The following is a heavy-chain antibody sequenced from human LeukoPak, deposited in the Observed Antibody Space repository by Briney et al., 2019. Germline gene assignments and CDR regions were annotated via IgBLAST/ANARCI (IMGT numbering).Heavy chain of an antibody. V-gene: IGHV3-74*01. D-gene: IGHD2-2*01. CDR2: VNSDGRRT. CDR3: VREVEVVPASMRAYYFYYLDV. J-gene: IGHJ6*03. Sequence: GGSLRLSCAASGFTISDHWMHWVRQAPGKGLVWVSRVNSDGRRTDYAASVKGRFTISRDNAKNTLYLQMNSLRPDDTAVYFCVREVEVVPASMRAYYFYYLDVWGKGTTVTVSS. CDR1: GFTISDHW.